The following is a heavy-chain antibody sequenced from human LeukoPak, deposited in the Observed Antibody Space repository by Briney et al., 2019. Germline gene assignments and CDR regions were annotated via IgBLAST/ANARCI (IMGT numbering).Heavy chain of an antibody. J-gene: IGHJ6*03. CDR3: ARIVTMVRGVIIQSYYYYMDV. CDR2: INTNTGNP. V-gene: IGHV7-4-1*02. D-gene: IGHD3-10*01. CDR1: GYTFTSYA. Sequence: ASVKVSCKASGYTFTSYAMNWVRQAPGQGLEWMGWINTNTGNPTYAQGFTGRFVFSLDTSVSAAYLQISSLKAEDTAVYYCARIVTMVRGVIIQSYYYYMDVWGKGTTVTVSS.